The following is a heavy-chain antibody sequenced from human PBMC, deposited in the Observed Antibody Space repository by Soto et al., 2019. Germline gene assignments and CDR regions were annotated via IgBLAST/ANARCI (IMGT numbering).Heavy chain of an antibody. CDR3: AMVDVYVTPSPQDV. J-gene: IGHJ6*02. Sequence: QVQLVQSGAEVKNPGASVKVSCKASGYTFTRYGIGWARQAPGQGLEWMGWINTYNGNTNYAQNVPGRVTLTTDTSTSTAYMELRSLGSNDTAIYYCAMVDVYVTPSPQDVWGQGTTVIVSS. CDR1: GYTFTRYG. V-gene: IGHV1-18*01. CDR2: INTYNGNT. D-gene: IGHD3-16*01.